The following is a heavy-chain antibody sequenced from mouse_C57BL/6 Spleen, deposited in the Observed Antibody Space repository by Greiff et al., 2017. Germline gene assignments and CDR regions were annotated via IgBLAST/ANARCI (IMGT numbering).Heavy chain of an antibody. CDR1: GYTFTGFW. D-gene: IGHD2-4*01. CDR2: ILPGSGRT. CDR3: ARRVYDYDLCAY. Sequence: QVQLQPSGAELMKPGASVKLSCKATGYTFTGFWIEWVQQMPCPGLEWIGEILPGSGRTNYNEKFKGKATFNADTSSNTAYMQLSSLTTEDSAIYYCARRVYDYDLCAYWGQGTLVTVAA. J-gene: IGHJ3*01. V-gene: IGHV1-9*01.